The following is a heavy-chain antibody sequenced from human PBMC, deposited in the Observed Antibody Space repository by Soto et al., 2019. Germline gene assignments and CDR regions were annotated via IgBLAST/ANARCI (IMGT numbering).Heavy chain of an antibody. V-gene: IGHV3-11*01. J-gene: IGHJ5*02. Sequence: QVQLVESGGGLVKPGGSLRLSCAASGIVFSDYMSWVRQAPGTGLEWLSYISGSGRTIYSADSVKGRFTISRDNATKSPYLQMNNERTEDTAVYYCARLAFPWGWFEAWGQGPLVNVSS. CDR3: ARLAFPWGWFEA. CDR1: GIVFSDY. CDR2: ISGSGRTI. D-gene: IGHD3-16*01.